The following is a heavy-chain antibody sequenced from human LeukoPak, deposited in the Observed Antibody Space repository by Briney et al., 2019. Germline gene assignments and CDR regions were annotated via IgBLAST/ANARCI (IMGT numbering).Heavy chain of an antibody. CDR2: INPNSGGT. J-gene: IGHJ6*03. D-gene: IGHD2-21*01. CDR3: ARAYSSPLYYYYMDV. CDR1: GYTFTGYY. Sequence: ASVKVSCKASGYTFTGYYMHWVRQAPGQGLEWMGWINPNSGGTNYAQKFQGRVTMTRDTSISTAYMELSRLRSDDTAVYYCARAYSSPLYYYYMDVWGKGTTVTVSS. V-gene: IGHV1-2*02.